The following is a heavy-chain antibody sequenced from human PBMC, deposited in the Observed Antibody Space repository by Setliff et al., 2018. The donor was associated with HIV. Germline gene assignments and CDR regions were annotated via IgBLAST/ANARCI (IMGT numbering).Heavy chain of an antibody. Sequence: PSETLSLTCAVYGESFSGFYWTWIRQPPGKGLEWIGDINHSGRTNYNPSLKSRVTISVDTSKNQFSLKLTSMTAADTAVFYCARGGYSYGFGRHRAYFQYWGQGTQVTVSS. J-gene: IGHJ1*01. CDR2: INHSGRT. V-gene: IGHV4-34*01. CDR1: GESFSGFY. D-gene: IGHD5-18*01. CDR3: ARGGYSYGFGRHRAYFQY.